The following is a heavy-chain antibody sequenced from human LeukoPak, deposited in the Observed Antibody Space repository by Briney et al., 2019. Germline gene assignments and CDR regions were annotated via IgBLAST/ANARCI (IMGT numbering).Heavy chain of an antibody. CDR1: GFTFSSYA. CDR3: ARGSIVGATSSFDY. V-gene: IGHV3-23*01. CDR2: ISGSGGST. D-gene: IGHD1-26*01. J-gene: IGHJ4*02. Sequence: GGSLRLSCAASGFTFSSYAMSWVRQAPGKGLEWVSAISGSGGSTYYADSVKGRFTVSRDNSKNTLYLQMNSLRAEDTAVYYFARGSIVGATSSFDYWGQGTLVTVSS.